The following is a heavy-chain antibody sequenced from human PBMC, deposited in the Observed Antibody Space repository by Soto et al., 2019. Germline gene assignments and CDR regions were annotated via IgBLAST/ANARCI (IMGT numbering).Heavy chain of an antibody. CDR3: AGGDYYHSNGYYFYYCLMDV. J-gene: IGHJ6*02. V-gene: IGHV4-39*01. D-gene: IGHD3-22*01. Sequence: PSETLSLTCTVSGGSISSSSYYWGWIRQPPGKGLEWIGNVYYGGSTYYNPSLKSRVTISVETSKSQFSLKLSSVTAADTAVYYCAGGDYYHSNGYYFYYCLMDVWSQGTTVPVSS. CDR1: GGSISSSSYY. CDR2: VYYGGST.